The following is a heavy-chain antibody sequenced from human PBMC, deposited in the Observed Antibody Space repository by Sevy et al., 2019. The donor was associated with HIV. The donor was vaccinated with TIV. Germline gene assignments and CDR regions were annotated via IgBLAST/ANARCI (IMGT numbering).Heavy chain of an antibody. Sequence: ASVKVSCKASGYTFTGYYMHWVRQAPGQGLEWMGWINPNSGGTNSAQKFQGRVTMTRDTSISTAYMELGRLRSDDTAVYSCAISRPLYYFDFWGQGTLVTVSS. CDR2: INPNSGGT. D-gene: IGHD6-6*01. J-gene: IGHJ4*02. V-gene: IGHV1-2*02. CDR3: AISRPLYYFDF. CDR1: GYTFTGYY.